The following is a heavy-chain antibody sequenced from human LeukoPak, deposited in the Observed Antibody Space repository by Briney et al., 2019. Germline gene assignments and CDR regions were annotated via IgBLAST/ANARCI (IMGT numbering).Heavy chain of an antibody. CDR3: ARDEPYATNGRT. CDR2: INPRNGNT. V-gene: IGHV1-18*01. CDR1: GYTFTSHG. Sequence: ASVKVSCKASGYTFTSHGINWVRQAPGEGLEWMGRINPRNGNTNYAQKFQGRFAMTTDASTYTVYMELRSLRPDDTAMYYCARDEPYATNGRTGGKGTLVTVS. D-gene: IGHD1-14*01. J-gene: IGHJ4*02.